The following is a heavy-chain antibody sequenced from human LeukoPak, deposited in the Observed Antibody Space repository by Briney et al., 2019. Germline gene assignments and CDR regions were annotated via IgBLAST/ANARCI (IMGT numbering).Heavy chain of an antibody. J-gene: IGHJ6*03. V-gene: IGHV3-15*01. D-gene: IGHD6-6*01. Sequence: GGSLRLSCAASGFTFSNAWMSWVRQAPGKGLEWVGRIKSKTDGGTTDYAAPVKGRFTISRDDSKNTLYLQMNSLKTEDTAVYYCTTSTGIAARYYYYYYMDVWGKGTTVTVSS. CDR1: GFTFSNAW. CDR3: TTSTGIAARYYYYYYMDV. CDR2: IKSKTDGGTT.